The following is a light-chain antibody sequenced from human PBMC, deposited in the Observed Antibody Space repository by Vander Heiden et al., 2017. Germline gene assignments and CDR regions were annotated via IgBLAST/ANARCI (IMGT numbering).Light chain of an antibody. CDR2: WAS. V-gene: IGKV4-1*01. CDR1: QSVLYSSTNKNY. CDR3: QQDDSTPLT. J-gene: IGKJ4*01. Sequence: DIVMTQSPDSLAVSLGERATINCKSSQSVLYSSTNKNYLAWYQHKPGQPPKLLIYWASIRESGVPDRFSGSGSGTDFTLTISSLQAEDVAVYSCQQDDSTPLTFGGGTKVEIK.